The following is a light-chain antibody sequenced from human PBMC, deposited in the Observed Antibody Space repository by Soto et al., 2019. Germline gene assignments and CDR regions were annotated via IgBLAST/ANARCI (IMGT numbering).Light chain of an antibody. J-gene: IGKJ1*01. Sequence: DIQMTQSPSSVSASVGDRVTITCRASQAIKTYLAWYQQKPGRAPKLLIYSASTLQSGVPSRFSGSGSGTDFTLTISSLQPEDFATFYCQQAHSFPWTFGQGTKVEIK. CDR3: QQAHSFPWT. CDR2: SAS. V-gene: IGKV1-12*01. CDR1: QAIKTY.